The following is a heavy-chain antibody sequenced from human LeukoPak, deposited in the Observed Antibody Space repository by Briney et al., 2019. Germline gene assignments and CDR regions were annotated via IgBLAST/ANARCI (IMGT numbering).Heavy chain of an antibody. D-gene: IGHD3-9*01. CDR1: GGSISSGGYH. Sequence: SETLSLTCTVSGGSISSGGYHWSWIRQHPGKGLEWIGYIYYSGSTYYNPSLKSRVTISVDTSKNQFSLKLSSVTAADTAVYYCARVRSSYDILTGYYNADYYGMDVWGQGTTVTVSS. CDR3: ARVRSSYDILTGYYNADYYGMDV. V-gene: IGHV4-31*03. J-gene: IGHJ6*02. CDR2: IYYSGST.